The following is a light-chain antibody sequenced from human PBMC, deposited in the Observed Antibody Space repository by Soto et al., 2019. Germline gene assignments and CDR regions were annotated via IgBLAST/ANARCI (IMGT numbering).Light chain of an antibody. V-gene: IGKV3-20*01. J-gene: IGKJ2*01. CDR2: GAS. CDR1: QSLSSSF. CDR3: LQYASPLYT. Sequence: EVVLTQSPGTLSLSPGERATLSFRASQSLSSSFLAWYQQKPGQAPRLLLYGASNRATGIPDRFSGSGSGTDFTLTISRLEPEDFAVYFCLQYASPLYTFGQGTKLEIK.